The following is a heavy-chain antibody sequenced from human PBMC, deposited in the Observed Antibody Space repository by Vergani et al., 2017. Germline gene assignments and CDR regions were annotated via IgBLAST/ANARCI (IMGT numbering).Heavy chain of an antibody. CDR2: INAGNGNT. Sequence: QVQLVQSGAEVKKPGASVKVSCKASGYTFTSYGISWVRQAPGQGLEWMGWINAGNGNTKYSQKFQGRVTITRDTSASTAYMELSSLRSEDTAVYYCAREATGSYGGGFDYWGQGTLVTVSS. CDR3: AREATGSYGGGFDY. CDR1: GYTFTSYG. V-gene: IGHV1-18*01. D-gene: IGHD1-26*01. J-gene: IGHJ4*02.